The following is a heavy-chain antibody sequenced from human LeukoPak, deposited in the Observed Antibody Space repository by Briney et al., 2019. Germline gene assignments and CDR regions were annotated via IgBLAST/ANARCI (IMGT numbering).Heavy chain of an antibody. Sequence: SETLSLTCAVSGGSISSGGYSWSWIRQPPGKGLEWIGYIYHSGSTYYNPSLKSRVTVSVDRSKNQFSLKLSSVTAADTAVYYCARALYDSSGYYNDYWGQGTLVTVSS. V-gene: IGHV4-30-2*01. CDR1: GGSISSGGYS. CDR3: ARALYDSSGYYNDY. D-gene: IGHD3-22*01. J-gene: IGHJ4*02. CDR2: IYHSGST.